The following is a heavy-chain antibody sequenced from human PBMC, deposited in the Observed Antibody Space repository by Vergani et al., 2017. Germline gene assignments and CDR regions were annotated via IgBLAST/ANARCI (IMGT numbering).Heavy chain of an antibody. CDR1: GYTLTELS. CDR3: ATDRDYVWGSYRYYAFDI. CDR2: FDPEDGET. D-gene: IGHD3-16*02. J-gene: IGHJ3*02. V-gene: IGHV1-24*01. Sequence: QVQLVQSGAEVQKPGASVKVSCKVSGYTLTELSMHWVRQAPGKGLEWMGGFDPEDGETIYAQKFQGRVTMTEDTSTDTAYMELSSLRSEDTAVYYCATDRDYVWGSYRYYAFDIWGQGTMVTVSS.